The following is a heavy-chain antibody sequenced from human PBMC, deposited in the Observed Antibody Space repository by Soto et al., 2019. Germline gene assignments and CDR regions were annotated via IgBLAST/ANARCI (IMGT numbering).Heavy chain of an antibody. CDR3: ARPVVVPAAMQAFDI. CDR1: GGTFSSYT. CDR2: IIPILGIA. J-gene: IGHJ3*02. D-gene: IGHD2-2*01. V-gene: IGHV1-69*02. Sequence: GASVKVSCKASGGTFSSYTISWVRQAPGQGLEWMGRIIPILGIANYAQKFQGRVTITADKFTSTAYMELSSLRSEDTAVYYCARPVVVPAAMQAFDIWGQGTMVTVSS.